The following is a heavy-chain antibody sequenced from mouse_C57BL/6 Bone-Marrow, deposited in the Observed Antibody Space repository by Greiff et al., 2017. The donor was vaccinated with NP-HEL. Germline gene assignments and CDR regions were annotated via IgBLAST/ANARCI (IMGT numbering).Heavy chain of an antibody. CDR3: ARWRTGQLRLLYAMDY. V-gene: IGHV1-55*01. Sequence: QVQLQQPGAELVKPGASVKMSCKASGYTFTSYWITWVKQRPGQGLEWIGDIYPGSGSTNYNEKFKSKATLTVDTSSGTAYMQLSSLTSEDSAVYYCARWRTGQLRLLYAMDYWGQGTSVTVSS. D-gene: IGHD3-2*02. J-gene: IGHJ4*01. CDR1: GYTFTSYW. CDR2: IYPGSGST.